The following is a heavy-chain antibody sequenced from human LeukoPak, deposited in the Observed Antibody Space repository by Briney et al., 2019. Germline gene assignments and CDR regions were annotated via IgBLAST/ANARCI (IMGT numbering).Heavy chain of an antibody. CDR1: GGSFSGYY. Sequence: PSETLSLTCAVYGGSFSGYYWSWIRQPPGKGLEWIGEINHSGSTNYNPSLKSRVTISVDTSKNQFSLKLSSVTAADTAVYYCARETHYGSGSYYNLYYFDYWGQGTLVTVSS. D-gene: IGHD3-10*01. J-gene: IGHJ4*02. V-gene: IGHV4-34*01. CDR2: INHSGST. CDR3: ARETHYGSGSYYNLYYFDY.